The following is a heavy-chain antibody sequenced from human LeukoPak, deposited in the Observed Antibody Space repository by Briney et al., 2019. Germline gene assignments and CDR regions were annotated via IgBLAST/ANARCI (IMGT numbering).Heavy chain of an antibody. CDR2: ITPSGST. CDR1: GGSFSGYF. Sequence: SETLSLTCVVYGGSFSGYFWSWIRQPPGKGLEWIGEITPSGSTNYSPSLKSRVSISIDTSEKKLSLRLTSVTAADSAVYYCASSFYYDSRDYWGQGTLVTVSS. CDR3: ASSFYYDSRDY. J-gene: IGHJ4*02. V-gene: IGHV4-34*01. D-gene: IGHD3-22*01.